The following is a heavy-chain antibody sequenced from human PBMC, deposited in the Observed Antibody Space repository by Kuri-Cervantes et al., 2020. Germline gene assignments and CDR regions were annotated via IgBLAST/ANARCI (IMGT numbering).Heavy chain of an antibody. CDR2: ISYDGSNK. CDR3: ARGGGDTSGWYGY. J-gene: IGHJ4*02. CDR1: GFTFSSYA. D-gene: IGHD6-19*01. Sequence: GGSLRLSCAASGFTFSSYAMHWVRQAPGKGLEWVAVISYDGSNKYYADSVKGRFIISRDNSKNTLYLQMNSLRPEDTAIYYCARGGGDTSGWYGYWGQGTLVTVSS. V-gene: IGHV3-30-3*01.